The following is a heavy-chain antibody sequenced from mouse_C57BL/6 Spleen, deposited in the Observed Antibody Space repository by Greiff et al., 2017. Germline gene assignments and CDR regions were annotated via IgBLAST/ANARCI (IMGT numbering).Heavy chain of an antibody. CDR2: IRNKANGYTT. Sequence: EVQLQESGGGLVQPGGSLSLSCAASGFTFTDYYMSWVRQPPGKALEWLGFIRNKANGYTTEYSASVKGRFTISRDKSQSILYLQMNALRAEDSATYYCARGDYAMDYWGQGTSVTVSS. CDR1: GFTFTDYY. J-gene: IGHJ4*01. V-gene: IGHV7-3*01. CDR3: ARGDYAMDY.